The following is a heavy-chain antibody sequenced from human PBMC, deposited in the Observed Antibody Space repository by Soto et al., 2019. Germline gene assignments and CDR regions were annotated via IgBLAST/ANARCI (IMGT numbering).Heavy chain of an antibody. Sequence: EVHLLESGGGLIQPGGSLRLSCAASGFTFTSYTMTWVRQAPGKGLEWVSSISESGGSTHYADSVSGRFTISRDNSKDTVYLEMNGLRTEDTAVYYCVKVHGDAGWGQGTLVIVSS. CDR2: ISESGGST. D-gene: IGHD4-17*01. CDR1: GFTFTSYT. CDR3: VKVHGDAG. V-gene: IGHV3-23*01. J-gene: IGHJ4*02.